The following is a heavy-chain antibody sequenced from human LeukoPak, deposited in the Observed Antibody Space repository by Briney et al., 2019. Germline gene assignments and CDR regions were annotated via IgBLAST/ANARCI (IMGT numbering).Heavy chain of an antibody. CDR2: ISAYNGNT. J-gene: IGHJ4*02. V-gene: IGHV1-18*01. CDR1: GYTFTSYG. CDR3: ARAYCSGGSCYADY. D-gene: IGHD2-15*01. Sequence: ASVKVSCKASGYTFTSYGISWVQQAPGQGLEWMGWISAYNGNTNYAQKLQGRVTMTTDTSTSTAYMELRSLRSDDTAVYYCARAYCSGGSCYADYWGQGTLVTVSS.